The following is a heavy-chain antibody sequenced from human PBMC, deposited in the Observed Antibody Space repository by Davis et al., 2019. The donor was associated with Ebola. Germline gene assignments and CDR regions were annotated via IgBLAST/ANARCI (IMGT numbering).Heavy chain of an antibody. Sequence: PSETLSLTCTVSGGSISSYYWSWIRQPPGKGLEWIGYIHYSGSTNYNPSLKSPVTISEDTSKNQFSLKLCSVTAADTAVYYCARGAAAGTGYYFDYWGQGTLVTVSS. D-gene: IGHD6-13*01. CDR1: GGSISSYY. V-gene: IGHV4-59*01. CDR2: IHYSGST. CDR3: ARGAAAGTGYYFDY. J-gene: IGHJ4*02.